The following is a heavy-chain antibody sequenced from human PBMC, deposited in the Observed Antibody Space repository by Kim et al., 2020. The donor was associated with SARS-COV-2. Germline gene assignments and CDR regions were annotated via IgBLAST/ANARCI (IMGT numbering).Heavy chain of an antibody. V-gene: IGHV4-39*01. J-gene: IGHJ5*02. Sequence: SETLSLTCSVSGGSIANMNNYWGWIRQSPRRGLEWIGNFHYGGTTYYNPSLSSRVTITFDTSKNQFSLLLTSVTAADTAVYYCGRLIGSISSWYIGSFDPWGQGTLATASA. CDR2: FHYGGTT. CDR3: GRLIGSISSWYIGSFDP. CDR1: GGSIANMNNY. D-gene: IGHD6-13*01.